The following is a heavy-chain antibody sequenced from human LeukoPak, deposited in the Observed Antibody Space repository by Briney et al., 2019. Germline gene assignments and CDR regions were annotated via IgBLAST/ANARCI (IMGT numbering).Heavy chain of an antibody. CDR3: ARAGARQIAAVGY. V-gene: IGHV1-8*01. CDR1: GYTFTSYD. Sequence: GASVKVSCKASGYTFTSYDINWVRQATGQGLEWMGWMNPNSGNTGYAQKFQGRVTMTRNTSISTAYMELSRQRSEDTAVYYCARAGARQIAAVGYWGQGTLVTVSS. CDR2: MNPNSGNT. J-gene: IGHJ4*02. D-gene: IGHD6-13*01.